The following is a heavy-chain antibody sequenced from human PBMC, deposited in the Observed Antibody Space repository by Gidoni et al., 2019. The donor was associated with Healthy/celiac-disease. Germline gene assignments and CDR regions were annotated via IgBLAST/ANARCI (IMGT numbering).Heavy chain of an antibody. V-gene: IGHV3-9*01. CDR2: ISWNSGSI. J-gene: IGHJ3*02. CDR3: AKSFVYYDSSGSAAFDI. Sequence: EVQLVESGGGLVQPGRSLRLSCAASGFTFDDYAMHLVRQAPGKGLEWVSGISWNSGSIGYADSVKGRFTISRDNAKNSLYLQMNSLRAEDTALYYCAKSFVYYDSSGSAAFDIWGQGTMVTVSS. CDR1: GFTFDDYA. D-gene: IGHD3-22*01.